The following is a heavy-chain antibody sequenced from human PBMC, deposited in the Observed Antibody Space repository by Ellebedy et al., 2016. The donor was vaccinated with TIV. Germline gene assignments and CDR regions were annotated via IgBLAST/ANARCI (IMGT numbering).Heavy chain of an antibody. CDR1: GFTFSRHA. CDR3: ARGTYVPY. CDR2: ISDGSSFI. V-gene: IGHV3-21*01. D-gene: IGHD2-21*01. Sequence: GESLKISCAASGFTFSRHAMNWVRQAPGKGLGWVSSISDGSSFIFYADSVKGRFTISRDNAKNSLYLQMNSLKTEDTAVYYCARGTYVPYWGQGTLVIVSS. J-gene: IGHJ4*02.